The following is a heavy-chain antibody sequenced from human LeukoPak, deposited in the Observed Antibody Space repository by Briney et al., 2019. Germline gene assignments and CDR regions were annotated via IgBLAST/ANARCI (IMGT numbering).Heavy chain of an antibody. CDR2: ISWNSGSI. J-gene: IGHJ4*02. V-gene: IGHV3-9*01. Sequence: GGSLRLSCAASGFTFDGYAMHWVRQAPGKGLEWVSGISWNSGSIGYADSVKGRFTISRDNAKNSLYLQMNSLRAEDTALYYCAKDRGLSGYSYGPLDYWGQGTLVTVSS. CDR1: GFTFDGYA. D-gene: IGHD5-18*01. CDR3: AKDRGLSGYSYGPLDY.